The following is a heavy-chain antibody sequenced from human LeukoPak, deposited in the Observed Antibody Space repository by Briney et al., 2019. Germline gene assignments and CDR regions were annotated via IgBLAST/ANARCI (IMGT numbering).Heavy chain of an antibody. CDR3: ARDRGSSGWYEFAS. Sequence: PGGSLRLSCAASGFTSSSYWMSWVRQAPGKGLEWVANIKQDGSEKYYVDSVKGRFTISRDNAKNSLYLQMNSLRAEDTAVYYCARDRGSSGWYEFASWGQGTLVTVSS. D-gene: IGHD6-19*01. V-gene: IGHV3-7*01. J-gene: IGHJ4*02. CDR1: GFTSSSYW. CDR2: IKQDGSEK.